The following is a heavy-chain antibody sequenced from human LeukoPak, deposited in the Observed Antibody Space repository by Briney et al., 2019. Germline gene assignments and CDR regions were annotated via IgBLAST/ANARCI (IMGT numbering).Heavy chain of an antibody. Sequence: PGGSLRLSCAASGFTFSTSWMHWVRQAPGKGLVWVSRTNSDGSSTSYADSVKGRFTISRDNAKNTLYLQMNSLRAEDTAVYYCARALGSPLDYWGQGTLVTVSS. CDR1: GFTFSTSW. D-gene: IGHD1-26*01. V-gene: IGHV3-74*01. J-gene: IGHJ4*02. CDR3: ARALGSPLDY. CDR2: TNSDGSST.